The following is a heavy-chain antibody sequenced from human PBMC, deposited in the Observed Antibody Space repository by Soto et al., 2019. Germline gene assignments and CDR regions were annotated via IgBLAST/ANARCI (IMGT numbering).Heavy chain of an antibody. CDR1: GGSFSGYY. J-gene: IGHJ4*02. Sequence: SETLSLTCAVYGGSFSGYYWSWIRQPPGKGLEWIGEINHSGSTNYNPSPKSRVTISVDTSKNQFSLKLSSVTAADTAVYYCSEKRVLDTIFGVVITNDYWGQGTLVTVSS. V-gene: IGHV4-34*01. D-gene: IGHD3-3*01. CDR3: SEKRVLDTIFGVVITNDY. CDR2: INHSGST.